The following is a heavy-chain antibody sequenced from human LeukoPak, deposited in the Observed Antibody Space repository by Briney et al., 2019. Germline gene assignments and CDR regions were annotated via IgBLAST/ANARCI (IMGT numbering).Heavy chain of an antibody. J-gene: IGHJ4*02. CDR3: STGGYYFDY. Sequence: PGGSLRLSCAGSGFTFSNAWMNWVRPAPGKGLEWVGRIKSEPNGGTTDYAAPVKGRFSISRDDSRNTVYLQINSLETEDTAVYYCSTGGYYFDYWGLGTLVTVSS. CDR1: GFTFSNAW. V-gene: IGHV3-15*01. CDR2: IKSEPNGGTT.